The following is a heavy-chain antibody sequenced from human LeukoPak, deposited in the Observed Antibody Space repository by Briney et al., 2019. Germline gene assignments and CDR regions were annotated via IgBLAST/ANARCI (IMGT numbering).Heavy chain of an antibody. Sequence: PGRSLRLSCAASGFTFSSYAMHWVRQAPGKGLEWVAVISYDGSNKYYADSVKGRFTISRDNPKNTLYLQMNSLRAEDTAVYYCARGRYGSGWDDPRIDYWGQGTLVTVSS. CDR1: GFTFSSYA. CDR3: ARGRYGSGWDDPRIDY. D-gene: IGHD6-19*01. CDR2: ISYDGSNK. V-gene: IGHV3-30-3*01. J-gene: IGHJ4*02.